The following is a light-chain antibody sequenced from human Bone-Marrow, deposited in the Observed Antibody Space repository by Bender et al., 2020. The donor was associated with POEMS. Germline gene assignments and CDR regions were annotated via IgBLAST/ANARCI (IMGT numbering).Light chain of an antibody. V-gene: IGLV2-14*03. CDR2: DVR. J-gene: IGLJ2*01. CDR1: RNDVGGTEY. Sequence: QSALTQPASVSGSPGQSITISCTGTRNDVGGTEYVSWYQQHPGKAPKLLIYDVRHRPSGVSTRFSGSKSGNTASLTISGLQAEDDADYYCSSYAGNNNIVVFGGGTKLTVL. CDR3: SSYAGNNNIVV.